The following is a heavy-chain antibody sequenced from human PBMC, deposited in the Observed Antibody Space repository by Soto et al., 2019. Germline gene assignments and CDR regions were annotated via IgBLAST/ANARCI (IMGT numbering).Heavy chain of an antibody. J-gene: IGHJ6*02. Sequence: SETLSLTCTVSGASVSSGSYYWSWIRQPPGKGLEWIGYIYYSGSPKYNPSLKSRVTMSVDTSKNQFSLRLSSMTVADTAVYYCARKYEGGDFWRGYSNQVHYYGMDVWGQGTTVTVSS. D-gene: IGHD3-3*01. CDR3: ARKYEGGDFWRGYSNQVHYYGMDV. CDR2: IYYSGSP. V-gene: IGHV4-61*01. CDR1: GASVSSGSYY.